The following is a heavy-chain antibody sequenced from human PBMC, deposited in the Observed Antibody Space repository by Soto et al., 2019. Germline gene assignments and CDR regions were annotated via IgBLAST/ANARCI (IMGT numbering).Heavy chain of an antibody. CDR3: ARQFTTTIFGVVTPGHFDY. J-gene: IGHJ4*02. V-gene: IGHV1-18*01. CDR2: ISAYNGNT. Sequence: GASVKVSCKASGYTFTSYGISWVRQAPGQGLEWMGWISAYNGNTNYAQKLQGRVTMTTDTSTSTAYMELRSLRSDDTAVYYCARQFTTTIFGVVTPGHFDYWGQGTLVTVSS. CDR1: GYTFTSYG. D-gene: IGHD3-3*01.